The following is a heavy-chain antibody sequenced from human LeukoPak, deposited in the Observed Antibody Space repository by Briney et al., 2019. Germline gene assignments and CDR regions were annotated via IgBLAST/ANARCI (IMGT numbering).Heavy chain of an antibody. J-gene: IGHJ2*01. CDR3: AGAYYYDSSGYYPPYWYFDL. CDR2: INHSGST. CDR1: GGSFSGYY. Sequence: KASETLSLTCAVYGGSFSGYYWSWIRQPPGKGLEWIGEINHSGSTNYNPSLKSRVTISVDTSKNQFSLKLSSVTAADTAVYYCAGAYYYDSSGYYPPYWYFDLWGRGTLVTVSS. D-gene: IGHD3-22*01. V-gene: IGHV4-34*01.